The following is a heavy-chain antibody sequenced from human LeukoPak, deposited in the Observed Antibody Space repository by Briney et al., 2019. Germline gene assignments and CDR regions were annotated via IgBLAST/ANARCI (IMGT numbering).Heavy chain of an antibody. D-gene: IGHD3-10*01. V-gene: IGHV4-31*03. CDR2: IYYSGST. CDR3: ARDRFPQDGVSWFDP. J-gene: IGHJ5*02. Sequence: SETLSLTCTVSGGSISSGGYYWSWIRQHPGKGLEWIGYIYYSGSTYYNPSLKSRVTISVDTSKNQFSLKLSSVTAADTAVYYCARDRFPQDGVSWFDPWGQGTLVTVSS. CDR1: GGSISSGGYY.